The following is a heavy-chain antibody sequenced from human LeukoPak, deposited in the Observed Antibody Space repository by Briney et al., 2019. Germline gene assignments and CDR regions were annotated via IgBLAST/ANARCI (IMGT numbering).Heavy chain of an antibody. D-gene: IGHD3-16*02. CDR2: ISAYNGNT. CDR1: GYTFTSYG. V-gene: IGHV1-18*04. CDR3: ARGVMITFGGVIAQQYYFDY. Sequence: ASVKVSCKASGYTFTSYGISWVRQAPGQGLEWMGWISAYNGNTNYAQKLQGRVTMTTDTSTSTAYMELRSLRSDDTAVYYCARGVMITFGGVIAQQYYFDYWGQGTLVTVSS. J-gene: IGHJ4*02.